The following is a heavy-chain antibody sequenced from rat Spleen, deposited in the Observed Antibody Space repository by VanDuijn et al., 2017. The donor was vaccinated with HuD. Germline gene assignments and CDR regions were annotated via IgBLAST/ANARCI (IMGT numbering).Heavy chain of an antibody. Sequence: EVQLVESGGGLVQPGRSLKLSCAASGFTFSNYDMAWVRQAPTKGLEWVASISYEGSSTYYPDSVRGRFTISRDNAENTAYLQMNSLWSEDTATYYCAVAGYGYWGQGVVVTVSS. V-gene: IGHV5S23*01. CDR3: AVAGYGY. CDR2: ISYEGSST. CDR1: GFTFSNYD. J-gene: IGHJ2*01. D-gene: IGHD4-3*01.